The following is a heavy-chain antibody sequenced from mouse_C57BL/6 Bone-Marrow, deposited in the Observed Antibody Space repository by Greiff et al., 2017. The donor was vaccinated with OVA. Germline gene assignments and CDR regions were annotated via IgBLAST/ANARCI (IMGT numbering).Heavy chain of an antibody. V-gene: IGHV14-4*01. Sequence: EVKLMESGAELVRPGASVKLSCTASGFNIKDDYMHWVKQRPEQGLEWIGWIDPENGDTEYASKFQGKAPITADTSSNTAYLQLSSLTSEDTAVDYCTTGSPWFAYWGQGTLVTVSA. CDR1: GFNIKDDY. CDR2: IDPENGDT. J-gene: IGHJ3*01. CDR3: TTGSPWFAY.